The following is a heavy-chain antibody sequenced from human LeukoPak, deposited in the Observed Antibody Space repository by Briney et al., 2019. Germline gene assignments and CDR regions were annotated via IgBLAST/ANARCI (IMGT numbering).Heavy chain of an antibody. J-gene: IGHJ4*02. CDR3: ASLYYYDSSGYYPPDY. V-gene: IGHV4-38-2*01. Sequence: PSETPSLTCAVSGYSISSGYYWGWIRQPPGKGLEWIGSIYHSGSTYYNPSLKSRVTISVDTSKNQFSLKLSSVTAADTAVYYCASLYYYDSSGYYPPDYWGQGTLVTVSS. CDR2: IYHSGST. D-gene: IGHD3-22*01. CDR1: GYSISSGYY.